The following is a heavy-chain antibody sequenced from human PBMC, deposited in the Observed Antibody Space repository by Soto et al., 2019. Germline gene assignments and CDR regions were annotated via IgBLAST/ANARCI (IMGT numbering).Heavy chain of an antibody. CDR2: IGSGGGGT. Sequence: PAGSLRLACAASGFTFSNYAVAWVRQPPGKGLEWVSGIGSGGGGTYYADSVRGRFTISRDNSKNTLYLQMNSLRAEDTAVYYCARDSGGSGWYGHWGQGTLVTVSS. D-gene: IGHD6-19*01. CDR3: ARDSGGSGWYGH. J-gene: IGHJ4*02. CDR1: GFTFSNYA. V-gene: IGHV3-23*01.